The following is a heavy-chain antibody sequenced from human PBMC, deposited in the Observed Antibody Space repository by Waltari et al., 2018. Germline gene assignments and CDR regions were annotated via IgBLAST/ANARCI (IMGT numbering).Heavy chain of an antibody. Sequence: QVQSVQSGAEVKTPGASVKVSCKASGYTFTDSVIDWVRPAPGQGLEWMGRINPKSGATTYPQKLQGRITMTRDTSIGTAYMELGSVTSDDTALYYCARHIDSIRSAWGQGTLVTVSS. CDR3: ARHIDSIRSA. J-gene: IGHJ5*02. CDR2: INPKSGAT. D-gene: IGHD2-21*01. CDR1: GYTFTDSV. V-gene: IGHV1-2*06.